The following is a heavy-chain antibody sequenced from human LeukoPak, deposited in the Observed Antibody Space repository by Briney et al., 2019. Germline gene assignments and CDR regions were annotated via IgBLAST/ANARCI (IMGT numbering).Heavy chain of an antibody. CDR2: ISGSGGST. CDR3: ARDHFGGSSFGLYYFNS. J-gene: IGHJ4*02. CDR1: GFTFSSYA. Sequence: GGSLRLSCAASGFTFSSYAMSWVRQAPGEGLEWVSAISGSGGSTYYADSVKGRFTISRDNSKNTLYLQMNSLRAEDTAVYYCARDHFGGSSFGLYYFNSWGQGTQVIVSS. D-gene: IGHD5-18*01. V-gene: IGHV3-23*01.